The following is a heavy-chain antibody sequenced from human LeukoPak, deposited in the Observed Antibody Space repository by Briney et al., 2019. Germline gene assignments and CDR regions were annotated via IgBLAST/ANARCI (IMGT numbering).Heavy chain of an antibody. V-gene: IGHV3-23*01. J-gene: IGHJ5*02. D-gene: IGHD3-22*01. CDR2: ISGSGSYT. CDR1: GFTVSDYS. Sequence: PGGSLRLSCAASGFTVSDYSMSWVRQAPGKGLEWVSAISGSGSYTDYADSVKGRFTISRDNAKNTLNLQMNSLRAEDTAVYYCARDLGQYYDTSDNWFDPWGQGTLVTVSS. CDR3: ARDLGQYYDTSDNWFDP.